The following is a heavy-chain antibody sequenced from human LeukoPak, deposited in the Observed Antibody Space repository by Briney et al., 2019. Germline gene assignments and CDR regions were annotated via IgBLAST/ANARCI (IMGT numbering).Heavy chain of an antibody. CDR2: IWYDGSNK. D-gene: IGHD4-17*01. CDR1: GFTFSSYG. CDR3: ARNYGDYAPYFQH. V-gene: IGHV3-33*01. J-gene: IGHJ1*01. Sequence: PGRSLRLSCAASGFTFSSYGMHWVRQAPGKGLEWVAVIWYDGSNKYYADSVKGRFTISRDNSKNTLYLQMNSLRAEDTAVYYCARNYGDYAPYFQHWGQGTLVTVSS.